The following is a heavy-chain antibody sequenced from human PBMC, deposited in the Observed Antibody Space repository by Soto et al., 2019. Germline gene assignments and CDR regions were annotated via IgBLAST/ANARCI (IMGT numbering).Heavy chain of an antibody. Sequence: EVQLVESGGGLVQPGGSLRLSCAASRFTFSSYSMNWVRQAPGKGLEWVSYISSSSSTIYYADSVKGRFTISRDNAKNSLYLQMNSLRDEDTAVYYCARAQVLLWFGELDYWGQGTLVTVSS. CDR1: RFTFSSYS. J-gene: IGHJ4*02. CDR3: ARAQVLLWFGELDY. CDR2: ISSSSSTI. V-gene: IGHV3-48*02. D-gene: IGHD3-10*01.